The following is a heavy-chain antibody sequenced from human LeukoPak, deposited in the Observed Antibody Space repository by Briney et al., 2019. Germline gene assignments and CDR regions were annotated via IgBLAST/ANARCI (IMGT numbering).Heavy chain of an antibody. CDR1: GFTVSSNY. CDR2: ICSGGST. Sequence: GGSLRLSCAASGFTVSSNYMSWVRQAPGKGLEWVSVICSGGSTYYADSVKGRFTISRDNSKNTLYLQMNSLRAEDTAVYYCARAFDSSGYFLHYYYYYMDVWGKGTTVTVSS. V-gene: IGHV3-53*01. CDR3: ARAFDSSGYFLHYYYYYMDV. D-gene: IGHD3-22*01. J-gene: IGHJ6*03.